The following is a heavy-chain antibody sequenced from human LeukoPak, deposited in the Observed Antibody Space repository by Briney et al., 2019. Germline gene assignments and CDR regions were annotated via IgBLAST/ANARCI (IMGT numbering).Heavy chain of an antibody. CDR3: ARQYYDNTGYYYFDY. CDR2: MYYSGST. V-gene: IGHV4-39*01. J-gene: IGHJ4*02. D-gene: IGHD3-22*01. CDR1: GGSITGSSYY. Sequence: SETLSLTCTVSGGSITGSSYYWGWIRQPPGKALDWIGSMYYSGSTYYNPSLKSRVTISADTSRNQFSLKLTSVTAADAAVYYCARQYYDNTGYYYFDYWGQGTLVAVSS.